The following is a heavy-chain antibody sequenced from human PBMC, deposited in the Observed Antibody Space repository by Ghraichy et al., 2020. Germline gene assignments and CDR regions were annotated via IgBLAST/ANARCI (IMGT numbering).Heavy chain of an antibody. J-gene: IGHJ4*02. D-gene: IGHD3-10*01. CDR3: ARVRPRYYFYY. V-gene: IGHV4-38-2*02. Sequence: SETLSLTCTVSGYSISSGYYWGWIRPPPGKGLEWIGRIYHSGRTYSNPSLKSRVTISVDTSKNQFSLKLSSVTAADTAVYYCARVRPRYYFYYWGQGTLVTVSS. CDR1: GYSISSGYY. CDR2: IYHSGRT.